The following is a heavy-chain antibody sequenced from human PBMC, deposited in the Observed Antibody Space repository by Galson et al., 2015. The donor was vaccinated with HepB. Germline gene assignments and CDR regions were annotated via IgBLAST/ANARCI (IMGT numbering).Heavy chain of an antibody. D-gene: IGHD4-17*01. Sequence: QSGAEVKKPGESLKISCKGSGYSFTSYWIGWVRQMPGKGLEWMGIIYPGDSDTRYSPSFQGQVTISADKSISTAYLQWSSLKASDTAMYYCARLEGTVTTNPYYYYGMDVWGQGTTVTVSS. J-gene: IGHJ6*02. CDR2: IYPGDSDT. CDR3: ARLEGTVTTNPYYYYGMDV. V-gene: IGHV5-51*01. CDR1: GYSFTSYW.